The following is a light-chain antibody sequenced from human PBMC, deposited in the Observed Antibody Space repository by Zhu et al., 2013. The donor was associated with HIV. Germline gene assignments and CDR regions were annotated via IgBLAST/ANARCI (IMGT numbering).Light chain of an antibody. J-gene: IGKJ4*01. CDR3: QQYNKWPPIT. V-gene: IGKV3-15*01. CDR1: QSVSSY. Sequence: EIVLTQSPATLSLSPGERATLSCRASQSVSSYLAWYQQKPGQAPRLLIYAASTRATGIPARFSGSGSGTDFTLTISSLQSEDIAVYYCQQYNKWPPITFGGGTKVEIK. CDR2: AAS.